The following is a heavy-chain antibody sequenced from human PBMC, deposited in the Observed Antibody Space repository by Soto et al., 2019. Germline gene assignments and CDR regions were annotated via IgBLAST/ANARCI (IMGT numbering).Heavy chain of an antibody. CDR2: ISGSGGST. CDR3: ASGHSRGWYNY. CDR1: GFTFSSYA. V-gene: IGHV3-23*01. D-gene: IGHD6-19*01. J-gene: IGHJ4*02. Sequence: EVQLLESGGGLVQPGGSLRLSCAASGFTFSSYAMSWVRQAPGKGLEWVTAISGSGGSTYYADSVKGRFTISRDNSKNTLYLQMNSLRSYDTGVYYCASGHSRGWYNYWGQGTLVTVSS.